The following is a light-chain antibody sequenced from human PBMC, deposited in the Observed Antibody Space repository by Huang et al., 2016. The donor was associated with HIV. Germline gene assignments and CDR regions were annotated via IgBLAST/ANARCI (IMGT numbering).Light chain of an antibody. CDR3: QQRCDWPRT. J-gene: IGKJ2*01. V-gene: IGKV3-11*01. CDR1: QSVSSG. Sequence: EKVLTKSQATLSLSPGERAPLSCRASQSVSSGLDWYQQKAGQAPRLLIYGASTRATGIPARFSGSGSGTDFTLTISSLESEDFAFYYCQQRCDWPRTFGQGTKLEI. CDR2: GAS.